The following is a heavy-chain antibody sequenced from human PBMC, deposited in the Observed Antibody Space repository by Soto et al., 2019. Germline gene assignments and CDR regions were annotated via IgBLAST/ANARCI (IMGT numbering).Heavy chain of an antibody. CDR1: GNTLTEFS. CDR3: SIQFGGSFLSYLGP. J-gene: IGHJ5*02. D-gene: IGHD1-26*01. V-gene: IGHV1-24*01. Sequence: GASVKVSCKVSGNTLTEFSIHWVRQAPGKGLEWMGGLDPEDGRKIYSQAFQGRFTMAEDTSTGTPYMELTGLRSDDTAMYYCSIQFGGSFLSYLGPWGQGTLVTV. CDR2: LDPEDGRK.